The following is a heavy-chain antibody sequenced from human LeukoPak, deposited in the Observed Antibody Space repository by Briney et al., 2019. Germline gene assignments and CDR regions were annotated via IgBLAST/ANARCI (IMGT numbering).Heavy chain of an antibody. D-gene: IGHD3-9*01. V-gene: IGHV4-59*01. CDR2: IYYSGST. CDR3: ARATQYYDILTGYPLAVYYFYY. Sequence: SETLSLTCTVWGGSISSYYWSWLRQPPGKGLEWLGYIYYSGSTNYNTSLKSRVTISVDTSKNQLSLKLSSVTAADTAVYYCARATQYYDILTGYPLAVYYFYYWGRGTLVTVSS. J-gene: IGHJ4*02. CDR1: GGSISSYY.